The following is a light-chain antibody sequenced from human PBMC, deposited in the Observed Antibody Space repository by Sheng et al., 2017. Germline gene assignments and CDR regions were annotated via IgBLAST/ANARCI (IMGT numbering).Light chain of an antibody. Sequence: EIVLTQSPGTLSLSPGERATLSCRASQSVTSGYLAWYQQKPGQAPRLLIFGTSIRATGIPDRFSGSESGTDFTLTISRLEPEDSAVFYCQQYHTSPPTFGHGTKLEIK. CDR2: GTS. V-gene: IGKV3-20*01. J-gene: IGKJ1*01. CDR1: QSVTSGY. CDR3: QQYHTSPPT.